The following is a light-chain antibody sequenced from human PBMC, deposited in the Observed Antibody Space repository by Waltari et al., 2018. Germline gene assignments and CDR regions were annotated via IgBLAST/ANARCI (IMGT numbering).Light chain of an antibody. CDR1: PRAVGKSNL. CDR2: DFN. V-gene: IGLV2-23*02. J-gene: IGLJ3*02. CDR3: CSYAGSAISM. Sequence: QSALTQTASVSGSPGQAITISCSGTPRAVGKSNLVPWYQQHPGKAPTLIIYDFNKRPSGVSNRFSGSKSGNTAFLTISGLQSADEADYYCCSYAGSAISMFGGGTKVTVL.